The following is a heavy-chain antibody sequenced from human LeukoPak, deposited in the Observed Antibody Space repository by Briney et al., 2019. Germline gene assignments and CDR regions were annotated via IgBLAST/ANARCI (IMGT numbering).Heavy chain of an antibody. CDR2: ISAYNGNT. Sequence: GASVKVSCKASGYTFTSYGISWVRQAPGQGLEWMGWISAYNGNTNYAQKFQGRVTITADKSTSTAYMELSRLRSEDTAVYYCASLHCSGGSCYLVYWGQGTLVTVSS. J-gene: IGHJ4*02. CDR3: ASLHCSGGSCYLVY. CDR1: GYTFTSYG. D-gene: IGHD2-15*01. V-gene: IGHV1-18*01.